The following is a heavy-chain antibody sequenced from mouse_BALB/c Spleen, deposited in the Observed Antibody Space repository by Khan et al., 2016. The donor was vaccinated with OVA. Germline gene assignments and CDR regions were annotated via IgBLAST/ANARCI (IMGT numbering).Heavy chain of an antibody. J-gene: IGHJ3*01. CDR1: GYTFTSYW. CDR3: TRRNWDVAWFAY. CDR2: IYPGNTDT. Sequence: VRLQQSGTVLARPGASVKMSCKASGYTFTSYWMHWVKQRPGQGLEWIGDIYPGNTDTNYNQKFKGKAKLTAVTSTSTAYMELSSLTNEDSAVYYCTRRNWDVAWFAYWGQGTLVTGSA. D-gene: IGHD4-1*01. V-gene: IGHV1-5*01.